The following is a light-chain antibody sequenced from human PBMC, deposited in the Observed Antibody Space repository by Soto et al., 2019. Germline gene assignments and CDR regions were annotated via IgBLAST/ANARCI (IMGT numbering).Light chain of an antibody. CDR2: EVS. V-gene: IGLV2-14*01. CDR3: SSYTSSSTWV. CDR1: RSDVGGYNY. J-gene: IGLJ3*02. Sequence: QSALTQPASVSGSPGQSITISCTGTRSDVGGYNYVSWYQQHPGKAPKLMIYEVSSRPSGVSNRFSGSKSGNTASLTISGLQAEDEADYYCSSYTSSSTWVFGGGTKVTVL.